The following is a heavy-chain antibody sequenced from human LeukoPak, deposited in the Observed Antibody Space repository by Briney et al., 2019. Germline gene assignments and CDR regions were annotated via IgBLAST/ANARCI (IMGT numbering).Heavy chain of an antibody. D-gene: IGHD5-12*01. Sequence: SETLSLTCTVSGGSISSSSYYWGWIRQPPGKGLEWIGSIYYSGSTYYNPSLKSRVTISVDTSKNQFSLKLSSVTAADTAVYYCARDRRYGGYLPADYWGQGTLVTVSS. CDR1: GGSISSSSYY. CDR2: IYYSGST. V-gene: IGHV4-39*07. CDR3: ARDRRYGGYLPADY. J-gene: IGHJ4*02.